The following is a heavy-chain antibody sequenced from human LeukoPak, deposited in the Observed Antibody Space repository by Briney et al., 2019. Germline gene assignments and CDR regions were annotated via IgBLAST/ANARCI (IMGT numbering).Heavy chain of an antibody. CDR1: GGTFSSYA. V-gene: IGHV1-69*13. CDR3: ASLGVAVAGKSFDY. CDR2: IIPIFGTA. J-gene: IGHJ4*02. D-gene: IGHD6-19*01. Sequence: SVKVSCKASGGTFSSYAISWVRQAPGQGLEWMGGIIPIFGTANYAQKFQGRVTITADESTSTAYMELSSLRSEDTAVYYCASLGVAVAGKSFDYWGQGTLVTVSS.